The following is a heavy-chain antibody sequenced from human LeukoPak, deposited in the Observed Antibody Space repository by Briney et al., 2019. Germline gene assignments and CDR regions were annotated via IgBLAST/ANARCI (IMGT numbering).Heavy chain of an antibody. V-gene: IGHV3-23*01. D-gene: IGHD4-17*01. CDR2: TWGSGDRI. Sequence: GGALTLSCAASGFIFRNYTMNWVRQAPGKGLEWVSHTWGSGDRIYYAESVKGRFTISRDNSKNTLYLQMNSPRAEDTAVYYCAKALNYGDYIMNFDYWGQGTLVTVSS. J-gene: IGHJ4*02. CDR3: AKALNYGDYIMNFDY. CDR1: GFIFRNYT.